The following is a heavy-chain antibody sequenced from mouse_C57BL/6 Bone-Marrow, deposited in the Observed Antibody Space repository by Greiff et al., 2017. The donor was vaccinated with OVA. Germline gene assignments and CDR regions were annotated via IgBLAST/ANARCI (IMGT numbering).Heavy chain of an antibody. CDR3: ARDGSNYEGY. V-gene: IGHV1-81*01. J-gene: IGHJ2*01. Sequence: VKLQESGAELARPGASVKLSCKASGYTFTSYGISWVKQRTGQGLEWIGEIYPRSGNTYYNEKFKGKATLTADKSSSTAYMELRSLTSEDSAVYFCARDGSNYEGYWGQGTTLTVSS. D-gene: IGHD2-5*01. CDR2: IYPRSGNT. CDR1: GYTFTSYG.